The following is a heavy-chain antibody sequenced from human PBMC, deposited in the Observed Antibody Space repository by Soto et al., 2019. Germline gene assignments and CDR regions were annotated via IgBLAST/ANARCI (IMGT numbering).Heavy chain of an antibody. CDR1: GFTFSTFW. V-gene: IGHV3-74*01. Sequence: EVQLVESGGGLVQPGGSLRLSCEASGFTFSTFWMHWVRQAPGKGLVWVSRINSDGSSTNYADSVKGRVTISRDNAKNMLYLQMNSLRAEYTAVYYCARDFESWCQGTLVTVSS. J-gene: IGHJ4*02. CDR3: ARDFES. CDR2: INSDGSST.